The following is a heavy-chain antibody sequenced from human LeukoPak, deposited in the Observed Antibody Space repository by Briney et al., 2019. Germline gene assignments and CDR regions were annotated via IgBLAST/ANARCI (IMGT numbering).Heavy chain of an antibody. CDR3: ARDSLSSGWPLAFDI. V-gene: IGHV3-7*01. J-gene: IGHJ3*02. Sequence: GGSLRLSCAASGFTFSSYWMSWVRQAPGKGLEWVANIKQDGSEKYYVDSVKGRFTISRDNAKNSLYLQMNSLRAEDTAVYYCARDSLSSGWPLAFDIWGQGTMVTVSS. D-gene: IGHD6-19*01. CDR2: IKQDGSEK. CDR1: GFTFSSYW.